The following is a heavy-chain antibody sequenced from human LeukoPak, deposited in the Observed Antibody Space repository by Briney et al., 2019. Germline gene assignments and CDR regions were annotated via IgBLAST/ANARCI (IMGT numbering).Heavy chain of an antibody. D-gene: IGHD3-10*01. J-gene: IGHJ3*02. Sequence: ASVKVSCKASGYTFTGYYMHWVRQAPGQGLEWMGWINPNSGGTNYAQKFQGRVTMTRDTSISTAYMELSRLRSDDTAVDYCARGEKWLGDIWYSFEIWGQGTMVTVSS. CDR3: ARGEKWLGDIWYSFEI. CDR1: GYTFTGYY. CDR2: INPNSGGT. V-gene: IGHV1-2*02.